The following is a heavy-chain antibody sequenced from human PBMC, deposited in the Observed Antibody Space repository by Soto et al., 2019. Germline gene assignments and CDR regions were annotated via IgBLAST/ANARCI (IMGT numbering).Heavy chain of an antibody. D-gene: IGHD2-2*01. CDR2: INHSGST. CDR1: GGSFSGYY. J-gene: IGHJ5*02. V-gene: IGHV4-34*01. Sequence: QVQLQQWGAGLLKPSETLSLTCAVYGGSFSGYYWSWIRQPPGKGLEWMGEINHSGSTNYNPSLKSRCTISVATSRNQSYLKLSSVTAADTAVYYCARGRYCSSTSCSHNWFDPWGQGTLVTVSS. CDR3: ARGRYCSSTSCSHNWFDP.